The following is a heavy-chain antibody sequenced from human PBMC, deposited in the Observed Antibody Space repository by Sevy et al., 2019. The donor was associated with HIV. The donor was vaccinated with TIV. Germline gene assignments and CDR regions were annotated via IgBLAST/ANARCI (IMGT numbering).Heavy chain of an antibody. V-gene: IGHV4-30-4*01. J-gene: IGHJ6*02. CDR1: GGSISSGDYY. Sequence: SETLSLTCTVSGGSISSGDYYWSWIRQPPGKGLEWIGYIYYSGSTYYNPSLKSRVTISVDTSKNQFSLKLSSVTAADTAVYYCARLRKGYYYYGMDVWGQRTTVTVSS. D-gene: IGHD3-16*01. CDR2: IYYSGST. CDR3: ARLRKGYYYYGMDV.